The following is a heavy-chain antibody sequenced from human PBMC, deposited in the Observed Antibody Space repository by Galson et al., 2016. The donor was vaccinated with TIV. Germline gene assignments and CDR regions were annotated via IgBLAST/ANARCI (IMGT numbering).Heavy chain of an antibody. J-gene: IGHJ3*02. V-gene: IGHV4-34*01. CDR3: ARHSTSGFPAIEVAARRRPFDI. D-gene: IGHD6-19*01. Sequence: KGPEWIGEISHSGSTNQNPSLKSRVTISVDTSKNQFSLNLKSVTAADTAVYYCARHSTSGFPAIEVAARRRPFDIWGQGTMVTVSS. CDR2: ISHSGST.